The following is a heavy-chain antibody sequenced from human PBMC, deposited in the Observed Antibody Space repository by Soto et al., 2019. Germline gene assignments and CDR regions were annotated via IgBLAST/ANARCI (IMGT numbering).Heavy chain of an antibody. CDR2: IYYSGST. J-gene: IGHJ4*02. V-gene: IGHV4-30-4*01. CDR3: ARHLHPTTGYCPSTSCYHFDY. D-gene: IGHD2-2*01. CDR1: GGSISSGDYY. Sequence: SETLSLTCTVSGGSISSGDYYWSWIRQPPGKGLEWIGYIYYSGSTYYNPSLKSRVTISVDTSKNQFSLKLSSVTAADTAVYYCARHLHPTTGYCPSTSCYHFDYWGQGTLVTVSS.